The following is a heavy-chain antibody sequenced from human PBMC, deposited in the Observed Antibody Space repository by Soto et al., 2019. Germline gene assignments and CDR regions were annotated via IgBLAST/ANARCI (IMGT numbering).Heavy chain of an antibody. V-gene: IGHV4-39*01. CDR2: IYYSVNT. CDR3: AREGASYSSSWSDY. CDR1: GGSISTSSYY. J-gene: IGHJ4*02. D-gene: IGHD6-13*01. Sequence: PSETLSLTCTVSGGSISTSSYYWGWIRQPPGKGLEWIGSIYYSVNTYYNPSLKSRVTISVDTSKNQFSLKLNSVTAADTAVYYCAREGASYSSSWSDYWGQGTVVTVSS.